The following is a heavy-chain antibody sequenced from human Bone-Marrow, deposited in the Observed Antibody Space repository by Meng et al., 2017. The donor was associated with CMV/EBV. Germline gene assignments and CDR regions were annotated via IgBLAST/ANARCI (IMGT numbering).Heavy chain of an antibody. CDR2: IYYSGST. V-gene: IGHV4-39*01. J-gene: IGHJ6*02. Sequence: GSLRLSCTVSGGSISSSSYYWGWIRQPPGKGLEWIGSIYYSGSTYYNPSLKSRGTISVDTSKNQFSLKLSSVTAADTAVDYCARHRGRDSDYTIYYYGMDVWGQGTTVTGSS. CDR3: ARHRGRDSDYTIYYYGMDV. CDR1: GGSISSSSYY. D-gene: IGHD2-2*02.